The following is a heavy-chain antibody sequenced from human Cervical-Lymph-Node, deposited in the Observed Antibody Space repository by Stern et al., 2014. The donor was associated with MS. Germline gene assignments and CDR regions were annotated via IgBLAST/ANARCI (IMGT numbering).Heavy chain of an antibody. J-gene: IGHJ3*02. CDR2: INPNSGGT. V-gene: IGHV1-2*02. Sequence: QVHLVESGTEVKKPGASVRVSCMASGYTFTDYHLHWLRQAPGQGLEWMGWINPNSGGTNFAQKFQGRVTMTTDTSINTSYMELYRLRSDDTAVYYCARIAKTLVPSGAFDIWGQGTMVSVSS. CDR1: GYTFTDYH. D-gene: IGHD2-2*01. CDR3: ARIAKTLVPSGAFDI.